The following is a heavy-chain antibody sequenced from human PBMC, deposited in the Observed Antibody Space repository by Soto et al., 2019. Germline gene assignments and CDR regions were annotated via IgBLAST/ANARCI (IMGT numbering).Heavy chain of an antibody. CDR2: ISWNSGSI. D-gene: IGHD4-17*01. V-gene: IGHV3-9*01. Sequence: EVQLVESGGGLVQPGRSLRLSCAASGFTVDDYAMHWVRQAPGKGLVWVSGISWNSGSIGYADSVKGRFTISSDNAKNSLYQKMICLTAEDTALYYCATGDYGGHEDNCYCDLWGRGTLVTVAS. J-gene: IGHJ2*01. CDR3: ATGDYGGHEDNCYCDL. CDR1: GFTVDDYA.